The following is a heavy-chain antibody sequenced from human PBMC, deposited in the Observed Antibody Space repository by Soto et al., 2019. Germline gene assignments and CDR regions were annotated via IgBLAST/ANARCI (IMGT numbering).Heavy chain of an antibody. CDR3: ASGLYYYGVDF. Sequence: GESQTISCKGSGYTFSIYWFSLVRQMPGKGLEWMGSIYPGDSDTKYSPSFRGQVTISADKSIRTAYLQWSSLKASDTAMYYCASGLYYYGVDFWGQGTPVTVSS. J-gene: IGHJ6*02. CDR1: GYTFSIYW. V-gene: IGHV5-51*03. CDR2: IYPGDSDT. D-gene: IGHD3-10*01.